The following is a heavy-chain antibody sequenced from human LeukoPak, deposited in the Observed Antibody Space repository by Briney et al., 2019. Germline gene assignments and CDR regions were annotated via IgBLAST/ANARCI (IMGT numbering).Heavy chain of an antibody. J-gene: IGHJ3*02. CDR2: IIPILGIA. CDR3: ARDNRDGYNRDAFDI. Sequence: SVKVSCKASGGTFSSYAISWVRQAPGQGLEWMGRIIPILGIANYAQKFQGRVTITADKSTSTAYMELSSLRSEDTAVYYCARDNRDGYNRDAFDIWGQGTMVTVSS. V-gene: IGHV1-69*04. D-gene: IGHD5-24*01. CDR1: GGTFSSYA.